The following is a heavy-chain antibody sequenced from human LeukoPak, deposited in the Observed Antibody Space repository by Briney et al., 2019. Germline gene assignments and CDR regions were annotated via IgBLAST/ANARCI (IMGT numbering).Heavy chain of an antibody. V-gene: IGHV3-23*01. CDR1: GFTFSSYG. CDR3: AKGRGLRYFDWLEFFDS. D-gene: IGHD3-9*01. CDR2: ISGSGGST. Sequence: GGTLRLSCAASGFTFSSYGMSWVRQAPGKGLEWVSAISGSGGSTYYADSVKGRFTISRDNSKNTLYLQMNSLRAEDTAVYYCAKGRGLRYFDWLEFFDSWGQGTLVTVSS. J-gene: IGHJ4*02.